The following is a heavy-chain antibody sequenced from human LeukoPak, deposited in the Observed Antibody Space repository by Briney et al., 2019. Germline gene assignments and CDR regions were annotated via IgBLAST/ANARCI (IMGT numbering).Heavy chain of an antibody. D-gene: IGHD3-10*01. J-gene: IGHJ4*02. CDR2: IDYSGGST. CDR3: ARGRFGDPLNY. CDR1: GFTLSSYE. Sequence: PGGSLRLSCTVSGFTLSSYEMSWIRQAPGKGLEWVSSIDYSGGSTYYADSVKGRFTISKDNSKNTVDLLMHSVTAEDTALYYCARGRFGDPLNYWGQGTLVTVSS. V-gene: IGHV3-23*01.